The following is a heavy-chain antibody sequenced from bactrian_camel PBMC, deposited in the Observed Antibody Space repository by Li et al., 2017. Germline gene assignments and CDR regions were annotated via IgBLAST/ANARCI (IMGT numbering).Heavy chain of an antibody. CDR2: INLRFDSK. D-gene: IGHD2*01. CDR3: AAGWRGGYCVPWADFRY. V-gene: IGHV3-3*01. J-gene: IGHJ6*01. CDR1: GAMYAVGC. Sequence: HVQLVESGGGSVQAGGSLRLSCVVPGAMYAVGCIGWFRQGLGMGRDGVARINLRFDSKFVHDSVKGRFTISVDYGKNTLYLQMDNLKPQDSAQYYCAAGWRGGYCVPWADFRYWGLGTQVTVS.